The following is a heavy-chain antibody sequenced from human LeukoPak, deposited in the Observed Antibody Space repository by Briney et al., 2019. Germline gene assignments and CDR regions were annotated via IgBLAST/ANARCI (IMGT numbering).Heavy chain of an antibody. Sequence: ASVKVSCKVSGYTFTSYGINWVRQAPGQGLEWMGWITPFNGNTDYAQKFQGRVTMTRDTSISTAYMELSRLRSDDTAVYYCARGENLAAAGFDYWGQGTLVTVSS. V-gene: IGHV1-18*01. CDR3: ARGENLAAAGFDY. J-gene: IGHJ4*02. CDR2: ITPFNGNT. D-gene: IGHD6-13*01. CDR1: GYTFTSYG.